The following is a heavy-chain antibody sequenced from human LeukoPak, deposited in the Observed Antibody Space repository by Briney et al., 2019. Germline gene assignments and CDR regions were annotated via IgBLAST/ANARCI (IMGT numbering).Heavy chain of an antibody. D-gene: IGHD3-3*01. Sequence: SVKVSCKASGGTFSSYAISWVRQAPGQGLEWMGRIIPIFGTANYAQKFQGRVTITTDESTSTAYMELSSLRSEDTAVYYCAGGPLLRFLEWSGCWFDPWGQGTLVTVSS. J-gene: IGHJ5*02. CDR1: GGTFSSYA. CDR2: IIPIFGTA. CDR3: AGGPLLRFLEWSGCWFDP. V-gene: IGHV1-69*05.